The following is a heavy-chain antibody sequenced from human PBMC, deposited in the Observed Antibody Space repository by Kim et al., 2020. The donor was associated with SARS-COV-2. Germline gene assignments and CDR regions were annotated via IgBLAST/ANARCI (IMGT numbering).Heavy chain of an antibody. CDR1: GFTFSDYY. CDR2: ISSSGSTT. D-gene: IGHD2-21*02. V-gene: IGHV3-11*01. CDR3: ARVGCSGGYCYSGQDYFDS. J-gene: IGHJ4*02. Sequence: GGSLRLSCAASGFTFSDYYMSWIRQAPGKGLEWVSYISSSGSTTYYAHSVKGRFTISRDNAKNSLYLQMNSLRAEDTAVYYCARVGCSGGYCYSGQDYFDSWGQGTLVTVSS.